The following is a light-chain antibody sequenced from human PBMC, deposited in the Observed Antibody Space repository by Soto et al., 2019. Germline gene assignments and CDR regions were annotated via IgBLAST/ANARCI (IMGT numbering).Light chain of an antibody. Sequence: QSVLTQPPSASGTPGQRVTISCSGSSSNIGSNYVYWYQQLPGTAPKLLIYSNVQRPSGVPDRFSGSKSGTSASLAISGLQSEDEADYYCAAWDDTLKGVIFGGGTKVTVL. CDR3: AAWDDTLKGVI. CDR2: SNV. CDR1: SSNIGSNY. J-gene: IGLJ2*01. V-gene: IGLV1-44*01.